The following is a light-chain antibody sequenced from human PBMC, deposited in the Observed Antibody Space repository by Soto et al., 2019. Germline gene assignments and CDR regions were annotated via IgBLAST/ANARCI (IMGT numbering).Light chain of an antibody. CDR2: GAS. J-gene: IGKJ1*01. Sequence: EIVLTQSPGALSLSPGERATLSCGARQSVSSSYLAWYQQKPGQAPRLLIYGASTRATGIPDRFSGSGSGTDFTLTISRLEPEDFALYYCQQYGSSPRTFGQGTKVDIK. V-gene: IGKV3-20*01. CDR3: QQYGSSPRT. CDR1: QSVSSSY.